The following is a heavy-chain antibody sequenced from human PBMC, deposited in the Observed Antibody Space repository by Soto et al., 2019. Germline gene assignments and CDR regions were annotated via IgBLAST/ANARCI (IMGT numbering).Heavy chain of an antibody. J-gene: IGHJ4*02. V-gene: IGHV1-18*01. CDR2: ISAYNGNT. D-gene: IGHD3-3*01. Sequence: ASVKVSCKASGYTFTSYGISWVLQAPGQGLEWMGWISAYNGNTNYAQKLQGRVTMTTDTSTSTAYMELRSLRSDDTAVYYCARPPLDYDFWSGYQPFFDYWGQGTLVTVSS. CDR1: GYTFTSYG. CDR3: ARPPLDYDFWSGYQPFFDY.